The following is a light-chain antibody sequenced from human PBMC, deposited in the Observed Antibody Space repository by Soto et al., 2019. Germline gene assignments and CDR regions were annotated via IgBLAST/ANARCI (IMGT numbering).Light chain of an antibody. J-gene: IGLJ2*01. Sequence: QSVLTQPPSVSGSPGQSVTISCTGTSSDIGAYNRVSWYQQPPGTAPKLMIYEVRDRTSGVPDRFSGSKSGNTASLTISGLQAEDEADYYCSSYTSSNTVIFGGGTKLTVL. V-gene: IGLV2-18*02. CDR1: SSDIGAYNR. CDR3: SSYTSSNTVI. CDR2: EVR.